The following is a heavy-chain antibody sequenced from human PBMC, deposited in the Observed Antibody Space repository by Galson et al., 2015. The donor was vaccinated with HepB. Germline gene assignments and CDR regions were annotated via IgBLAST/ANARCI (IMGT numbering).Heavy chain of an antibody. D-gene: IGHD3-3*01. CDR1: GDSFSIYA. J-gene: IGHJ5*01. Sequence: SVKVSCKASGDSFSIYAMSWVRQAPGQGLEWMGGISPILGIPNYAQKFQDRVTITADKSTGTAFMELSSPRSEDTAVYYCARADDFWSGYRDAGTSRWFDSWGQGTLVTVSS. CDR3: ARADDFWSGYRDAGTSRWFDS. V-gene: IGHV1-69*10. CDR2: ISPILGIP.